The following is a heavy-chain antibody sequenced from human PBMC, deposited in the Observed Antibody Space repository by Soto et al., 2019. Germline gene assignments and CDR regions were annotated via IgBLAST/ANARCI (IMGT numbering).Heavy chain of an antibody. V-gene: IGHV3-30*18. D-gene: IGHD6-6*01. Sequence: QVQLVESGGGVVQPGRSLRLSCAASGFTFSSDGMHWVRQAPGKGLEWVAVISYDGSNKYYADSVKGRFTISRDNSKNTLYLQMNSLRAEDTAVYYCAKAGSYVRSSPFDYWGQGTLVTVSS. J-gene: IGHJ4*02. CDR3: AKAGSYVRSSPFDY. CDR1: GFTFSSDG. CDR2: ISYDGSNK.